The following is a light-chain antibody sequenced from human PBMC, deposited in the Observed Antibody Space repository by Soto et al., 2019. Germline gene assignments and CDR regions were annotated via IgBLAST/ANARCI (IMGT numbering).Light chain of an antibody. CDR2: AAS. V-gene: IGKV1-9*01. CDR3: QQLNSHPPQES. J-gene: IGKJ5*01. CDR1: QGIRSY. Sequence: DIQLTQSPSFLSASVGDRVTITCRASQGIRSYLAWYQQKPGKAPKLLIYAASTLQSGVPSRFSGSGSGTEFTLTINSLEPEDSATYYCQQLNSHPPQESFGQGTRLEI.